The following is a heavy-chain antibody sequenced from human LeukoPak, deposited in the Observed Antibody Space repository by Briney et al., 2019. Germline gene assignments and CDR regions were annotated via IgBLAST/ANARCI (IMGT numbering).Heavy chain of an antibody. V-gene: IGHV1-18*01. D-gene: IGHD2-2*01. CDR1: GYTFTSYG. J-gene: IGHJ4*02. CDR2: ISAYKFNT. Sequence: ASVNVSCKSSGYTFTSYGISWVRQAPRQGFEGMGWISAYKFNTNYARKLQGRVTITTDTSRSTAYMELRSLRSDDTAVYDCARVWWGYCSSTSCYDMGDYWGQGTLVTVSS. CDR3: ARVWWGYCSSTSCYDMGDY.